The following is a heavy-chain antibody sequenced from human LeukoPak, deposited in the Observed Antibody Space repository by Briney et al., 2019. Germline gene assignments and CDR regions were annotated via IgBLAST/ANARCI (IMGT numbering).Heavy chain of an antibody. Sequence: KPSETLSLTCAVYGGSFSGYYWSWIRQLRGRGLERIGEINHSGSTNYNPSLKSRVTISVDTSKNQFSLKLSSVTAADTAVYYCARGSRGGRPMWELLRVWAFDIWGQGTMVTVSS. CDR2: INHSGST. CDR1: GGSFSGYY. D-gene: IGHD1-26*01. CDR3: ARGSRGGRPMWELLRVWAFDI. J-gene: IGHJ3*02. V-gene: IGHV4-34*01.